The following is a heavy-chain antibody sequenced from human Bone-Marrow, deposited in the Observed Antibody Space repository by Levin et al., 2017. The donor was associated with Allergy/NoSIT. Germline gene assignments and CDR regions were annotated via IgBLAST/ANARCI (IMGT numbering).Heavy chain of an antibody. CDR1: GFSLSTTGMR. CDR2: IDWDDDK. Sequence: VSGPTLVKPTQTLTLTCTFSGFSLSTTGMRVTWIRQPPGKALEWLARIDWDDDKFYSTSLKTRLTISKDTSKNQVVLTMTNMDPVDTATYYCARTSTAAAGTSFDYWGLGTLVTVSS. V-gene: IGHV2-70*04. D-gene: IGHD6-13*01. J-gene: IGHJ4*02. CDR3: ARTSTAAAGTSFDY.